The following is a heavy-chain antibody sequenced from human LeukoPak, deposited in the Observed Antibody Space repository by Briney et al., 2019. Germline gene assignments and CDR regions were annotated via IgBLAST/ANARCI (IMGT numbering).Heavy chain of an antibody. CDR1: GGSISSYY. J-gene: IGHJ6*02. CDR2: IFYSGST. Sequence: SGTLSLTCTVSGGSISSYYWSWIRQPPGKGLEWIGYIFYSGSTNYNPSLKSRVTISVDTSKNQFSLKLTSVTAADTAVYYCAKGDAYNPSSFYGVDVWGQGTTVTVSS. CDR3: AKGDAYNPSSFYGVDV. D-gene: IGHD5-24*01. V-gene: IGHV4-59*01.